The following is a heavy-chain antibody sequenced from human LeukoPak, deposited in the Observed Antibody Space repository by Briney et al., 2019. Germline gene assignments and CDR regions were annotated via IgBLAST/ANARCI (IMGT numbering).Heavy chain of an antibody. V-gene: IGHV3-30*18. Sequence: GGSLRLSCAASGFTFSSYGMHWVRQAPGKGLEWVAIISYDGSNKYYADSVKGRFTISRDNSKNTLYLQMNSLRAEDTAVYYCAKPGNNSEYSYYPCYFDLWGRGTLVTVSS. CDR1: GFTFSSYG. CDR3: AKPGNNSEYSYYPCYFDL. CDR2: ISYDGSNK. J-gene: IGHJ2*01. D-gene: IGHD5-18*01.